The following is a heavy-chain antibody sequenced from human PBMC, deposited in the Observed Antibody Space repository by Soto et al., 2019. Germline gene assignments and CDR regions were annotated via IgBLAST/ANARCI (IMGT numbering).Heavy chain of an antibody. V-gene: IGHV3-30-3*01. CDR1: GFTFSSYA. Sequence: QVQLVESGGGVVQPGRSLRLSCAASGFTFSSYAMHWVRQAPGKGLEWVAVISYDGSNKYYADSVKGRFTISRDNSKNTLYLQMNSLRAEDTAVYYCARGMGYCSSTSCYTADNWFDPWGQGTLVTVSS. CDR3: ARGMGYCSSTSCYTADNWFDP. J-gene: IGHJ5*02. CDR2: ISYDGSNK. D-gene: IGHD2-2*02.